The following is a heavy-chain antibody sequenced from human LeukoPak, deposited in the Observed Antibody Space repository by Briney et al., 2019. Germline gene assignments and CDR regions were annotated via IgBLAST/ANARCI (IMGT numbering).Heavy chain of an antibody. V-gene: IGHV3-30-3*01. CDR2: ISYDGSNK. CDR1: GFTFSSYA. D-gene: IGHD3-10*01. J-gene: IGHJ3*02. Sequence: GGSLRLSCAASGFTFSSYAMHWVRQAPGKGLEWVAVISYDGSNKYYADSVKGRFTISRDNAKNSLYLQMNTLRAEDTAVYYCARDSGSYPYAFDIWGQGTMVTVSS. CDR3: ARDSGSYPYAFDI.